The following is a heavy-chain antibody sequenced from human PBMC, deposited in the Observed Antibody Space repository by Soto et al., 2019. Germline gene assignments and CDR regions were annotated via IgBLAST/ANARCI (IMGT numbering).Heavy chain of an antibody. CDR2: IYYSGRS. V-gene: IGHV4-39*01. Sequence: ETLSLTCTVSGGSITSSSYYWGWIRQPPGKGLEWIGGIYYSGRSYYNPSLKSRVTMSVDTSKNQFSLTLNSVTAADAAVYYCARQRTTVVTQAYFDHWGQGTLVTVSS. D-gene: IGHD4-17*01. CDR1: GGSITSSSYY. CDR3: ARQRTTVVTQAYFDH. J-gene: IGHJ4*02.